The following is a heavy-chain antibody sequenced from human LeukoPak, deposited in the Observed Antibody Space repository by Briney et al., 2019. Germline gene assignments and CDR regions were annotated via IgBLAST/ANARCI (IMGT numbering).Heavy chain of an antibody. Sequence: SETLSLTCAVYGGSFSGYYWSWIRQPPGKGLEWIGEINHSGSTNYNPSLKSRVTISVDTSKNQFSLKLSSVTAADTAVYYCARYTVDGWDYFDYWGQGTLVTVSS. J-gene: IGHJ4*02. CDR3: ARYTVDGWDYFDY. D-gene: IGHD4-11*01. V-gene: IGHV4-34*01. CDR2: INHSGST. CDR1: GGSFSGYY.